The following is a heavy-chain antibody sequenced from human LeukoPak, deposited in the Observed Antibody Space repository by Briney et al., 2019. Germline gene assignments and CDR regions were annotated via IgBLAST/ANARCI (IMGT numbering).Heavy chain of an antibody. CDR3: ARGSSLAYYVDV. V-gene: IGHV3-74*01. D-gene: IGHD3-16*02. Sequence: GGSLRLSCAASGFTFSSYSMNWVRQAPGKGLVWVSRINTDGGTTTYADSVKGRFTISRDNAQNTLYLQMNSLRAEDTAVYYCARGSSLAYYVDVWGKGTTVTVSS. CDR1: GFTFSSYS. CDR2: INTDGGTT. J-gene: IGHJ6*03.